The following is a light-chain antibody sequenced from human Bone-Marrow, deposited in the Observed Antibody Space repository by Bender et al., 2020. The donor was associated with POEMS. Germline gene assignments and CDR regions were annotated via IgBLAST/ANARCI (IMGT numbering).Light chain of an antibody. CDR1: ELANQY. CDR2: KDT. J-gene: IGLJ2*01. Sequence: SYELTQPPSVSVSPGQTARITCSGDELANQYGYWYQQKAGPAPVVVIYKDTERPSGIPERFSGSISGTMATLTISGVQAEDEADYYCQSVDTSATYRIFGGGTKLTVL. V-gene: IGLV3-25*03. CDR3: QSVDTSATYRI.